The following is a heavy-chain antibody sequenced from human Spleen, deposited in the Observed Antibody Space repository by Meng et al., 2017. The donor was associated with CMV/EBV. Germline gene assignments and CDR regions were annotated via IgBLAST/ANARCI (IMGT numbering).Heavy chain of an antibody. D-gene: IGHD2-2*01. CDR1: GFTFEDYG. CDR2: ISSSRSYI. Sequence: GGSLRLSCAASGFTFEDYGMSWVRRAPGKGLEWVSSISSSRSYIHYRDSVKGRFTISRDNAKTSVYLQMNSLRAEDTALYFCARERLYQPLWGDALDIWGQGTMVTVSS. J-gene: IGHJ3*02. V-gene: IGHV3-21*01. CDR3: ARERLYQPLWGDALDI.